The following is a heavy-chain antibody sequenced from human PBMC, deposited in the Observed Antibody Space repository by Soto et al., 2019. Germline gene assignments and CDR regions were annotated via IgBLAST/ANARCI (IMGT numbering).Heavy chain of an antibody. Sequence: GGSLRLSCAASGFRISTYSMNWVRQAPGKGLEWVSYISFSGSVTYYADFVMGRFTISRDNVKNSLWLQMNSLREEDTAVYYCARIDGTFDIWGQGTMVTVSS. CDR1: GFRISTYS. CDR3: ARIDGTFDI. CDR2: ISFSGSVT. V-gene: IGHV3-48*02. J-gene: IGHJ3*02.